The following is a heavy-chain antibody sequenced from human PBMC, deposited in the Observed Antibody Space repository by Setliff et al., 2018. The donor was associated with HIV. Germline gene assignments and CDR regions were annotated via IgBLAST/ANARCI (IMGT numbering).Heavy chain of an antibody. V-gene: IGHV3-15*01. Sequence: PGGSLRLSCAASGFTFNKAWMSWVRQAPGKGLEWVGRIKSKTDGGTPDYAAPVKGRFTISRDDSKNMLYLQMNTLKTEDTAVYYCAKVEKYNSAWYAPMSDPFDIWGQGTMVTVSS. CDR1: GFTFNKAW. CDR2: IKSKTDGGTP. CDR3: AKVEKYNSAWYAPMSDPFDI. J-gene: IGHJ3*02. D-gene: IGHD6-19*01.